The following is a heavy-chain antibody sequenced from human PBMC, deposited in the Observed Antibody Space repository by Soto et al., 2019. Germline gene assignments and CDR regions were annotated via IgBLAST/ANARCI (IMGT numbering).Heavy chain of an antibody. V-gene: IGHV3-15*01. CDR3: TTDQYVGYVGIDY. CDR1: GFTFSNAW. CDR2: IKSKTDGWTT. D-gene: IGHD5-12*01. J-gene: IGHJ4*02. Sequence: GGSLRLSCAASGFTFSNAWMSWVRQAPGKGLEWVGRIKSKTDGWTTDYAAHVKGRITIARDDSKTTLYLKMNSLKTEDRAVYYCTTDQYVGYVGIDYGGLGTMVTVSS.